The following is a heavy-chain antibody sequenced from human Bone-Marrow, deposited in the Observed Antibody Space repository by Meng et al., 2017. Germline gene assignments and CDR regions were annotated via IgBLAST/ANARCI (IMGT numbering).Heavy chain of an antibody. D-gene: IGHD6-19*01. V-gene: IGHV1-69*13. CDR1: GGIFSNYV. CDR3: AREQWLVPLYYYYGMDV. Sequence: SVKVSCKALGGIFSNYVIGWVRQAPGQGLEWMGGIIPIFGTANYAQKFQGRVTITADESTSTAYMELSSLRSEDTAVYYCAREQWLVPLYYYYGMDVWGQGTTVTVSS. J-gene: IGHJ6*02. CDR2: IIPIFGTA.